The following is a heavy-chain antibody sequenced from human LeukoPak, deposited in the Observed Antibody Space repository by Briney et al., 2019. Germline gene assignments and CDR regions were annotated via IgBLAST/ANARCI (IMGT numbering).Heavy chain of an antibody. J-gene: IGHJ6*03. Sequence: GESLKISCKGSGYSFTNYWIGWVRQMPGKGLEWMGIIYPGDSDTRYSPSFQGHVTVSVDKSISTAYLQWSSLKASDTAMYYCAEGENFYYMDVWGKGTTVTVSS. CDR2: IYPGDSDT. D-gene: IGHD3-10*01. V-gene: IGHV5-51*01. CDR1: GYSFTNYW. CDR3: AEGENFYYMDV.